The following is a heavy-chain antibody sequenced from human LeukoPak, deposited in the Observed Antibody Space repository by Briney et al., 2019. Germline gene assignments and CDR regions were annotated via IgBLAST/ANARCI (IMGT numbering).Heavy chain of an antibody. CDR1: GGSFSGYY. CDR2: INHSGST. D-gene: IGHD6-19*01. J-gene: IGHJ4*02. CDR3: ARDVLTVAGLDY. V-gene: IGHV4-34*01. Sequence: PSETLSLTCAVYGGSFSGYYRSWIRQPPGKGLEWIGEINHSGSTNYNPSLKSRVTISVDTSKNQFSLKLSSVTAADTAVYYCARDVLTVAGLDYWGQGTLVTVSS.